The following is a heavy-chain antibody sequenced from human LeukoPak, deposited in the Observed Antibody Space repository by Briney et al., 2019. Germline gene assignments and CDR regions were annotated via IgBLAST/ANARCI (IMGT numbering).Heavy chain of an antibody. J-gene: IGHJ4*02. CDR1: GYTFTSYY. CDR3: ATGVRMDNWDDEYLGFPTYFDF. V-gene: IGHV1-46*01. D-gene: IGHD1-1*01. Sequence: ASVKVSCKASGYTFTSYYMHWVRQAPGQGLEWMGIINPSGGSTSYAQKFQGRVTMTRDMSTSTVYMELSSLRPEDTAVYYCATGVRMDNWDDEYLGFPTYFDFWGQGTLVTVSS. CDR2: INPSGGST.